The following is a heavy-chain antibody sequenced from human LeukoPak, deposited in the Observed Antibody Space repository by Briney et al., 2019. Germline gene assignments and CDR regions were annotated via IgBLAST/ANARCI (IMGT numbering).Heavy chain of an antibody. V-gene: IGHV3-20*04. CDR1: GFTFSSYS. CDR3: ARTEAPHYYDSSGYSDY. D-gene: IGHD3-22*01. J-gene: IGHJ4*02. CDR2: INWNGGST. Sequence: TGGSLRLSCAASGFTFSSYSMSWVRQAPGKGLEWVSGINWNGGSTGYADSVKGRFTISRDNAKNSLYLQMNSLRAEDTALYYCARTEAPHYYDSSGYSDYWGQGTLVTVSS.